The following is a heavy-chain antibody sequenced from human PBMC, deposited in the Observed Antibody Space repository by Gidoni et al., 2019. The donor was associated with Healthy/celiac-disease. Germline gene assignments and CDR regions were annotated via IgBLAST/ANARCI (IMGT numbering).Heavy chain of an antibody. Sequence: EVQLVESGGGLVQPGRSLRLSCTASGFTFGDYAMSWVRQAPGKGLQWVGFIRSKAYGGTTEYAASVKGRFTFSREDSKNIAYLQMNGLKTEDTAVYYCSRGDYGGNSVYFQHWGQGTLVTVSS. CDR1: GFTFGDYA. CDR3: SRGDYGGNSVYFQH. CDR2: IRSKAYGGTT. V-gene: IGHV3-49*04. D-gene: IGHD4-17*01. J-gene: IGHJ1*01.